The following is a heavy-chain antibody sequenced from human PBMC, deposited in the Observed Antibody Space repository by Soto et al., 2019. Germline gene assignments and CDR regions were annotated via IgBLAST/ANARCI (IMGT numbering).Heavy chain of an antibody. V-gene: IGHV1-2*04. CDR2: INPNSGGT. CDR3: ARSGVIIHFYGIDI. D-gene: IGHD3-3*01. Sequence: GTSFNLSCEACGEGFAGRYRQSARQDPRQGLEWMGWINPNSGGTNYAQKFQGWVTMTRDTSISTAYMELSRRRSDDTDVYYCARSGVIIHFYGIDISAQRLMVTGPS. CDR1: GEGFAGRY. J-gene: IGHJ6*02.